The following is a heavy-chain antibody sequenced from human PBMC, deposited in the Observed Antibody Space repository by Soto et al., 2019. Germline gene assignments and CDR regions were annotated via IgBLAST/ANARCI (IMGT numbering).Heavy chain of an antibody. CDR2: VYYTGST. Sequence: KTSETLSLTCTVSGDSISTFYWGWMRQSPGKELEWIGYVYYTGSTNYNPSLKSRVTISVDRSKNQFSLKLTSANAADTAVYYCARGRTVRNYADDSSDYFYFFDYWRQGTQVTVSS. J-gene: IGHJ4*02. V-gene: IGHV4-59*01. CDR3: ARGRTVRNYADDSSDYFYFFDY. CDR1: GDSISTFY. D-gene: IGHD3-22*01.